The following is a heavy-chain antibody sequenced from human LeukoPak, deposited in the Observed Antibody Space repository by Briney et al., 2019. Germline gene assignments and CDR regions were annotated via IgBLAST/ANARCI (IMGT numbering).Heavy chain of an antibody. D-gene: IGHD2-15*01. CDR1: GFTFNNYA. CDR2: ISHNGGYN. CDR3: AKNGDRGAYCTGGTCYPYFYYYMDV. J-gene: IGHJ6*03. Sequence: GGSLRLSCAASGFTFNNYAMHWVRQAPGKGLEWVAIISHNGGYNYYADSVKGRFTISRDNSKNTLYLQMNSLRAEDTAIYYCAKNGDRGAYCTGGTCYPYFYYYMDVWGKGTTVTI. V-gene: IGHV3-30*04.